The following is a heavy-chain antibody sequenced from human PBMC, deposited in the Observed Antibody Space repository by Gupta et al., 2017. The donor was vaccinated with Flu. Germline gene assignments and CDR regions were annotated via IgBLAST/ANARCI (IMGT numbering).Heavy chain of an antibody. V-gene: IGHV3-23*01. CDR1: GFPFSSYA. J-gene: IGHJ6*02. Sequence: EVQLLESGGGLVQPGGSLRLSCAASGFPFSSYAMSWVRQAPGKGLEWVSAISGSGGSTYYADSVKGRFTISRDNSKNTLYLQMNSLRAEDTAVYYCAKIRSRSPSRGMDVWGQGTTVTVSS. D-gene: IGHD2-2*01. CDR2: ISGSGGST. CDR3: AKIRSRSPSRGMDV.